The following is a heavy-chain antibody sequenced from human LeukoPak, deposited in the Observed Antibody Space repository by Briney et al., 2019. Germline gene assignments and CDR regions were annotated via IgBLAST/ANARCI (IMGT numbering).Heavy chain of an antibody. CDR3: ARDNLWLVGSGSSVQH. Sequence: PGRSLRLSCAASGFTVSNNYMSWVRQAPGKGLEWVSYISSGSSTIYADSVKGRFTISRDNAKNSLYLQMNSLRAEDTAVYYCARDNLWLVGSGSSVQHWGQGTLVTVSS. J-gene: IGHJ1*01. CDR2: ISSGSSTI. V-gene: IGHV3-48*01. D-gene: IGHD3-10*01. CDR1: GFTVSNNY.